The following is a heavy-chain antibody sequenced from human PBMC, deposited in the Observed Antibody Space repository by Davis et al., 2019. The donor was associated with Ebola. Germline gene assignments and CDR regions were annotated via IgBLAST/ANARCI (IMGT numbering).Heavy chain of an antibody. D-gene: IGHD4-17*01. Sequence: MPGGSLRLSCTVSGDSIRSGSHWWGWVRQPPGKGLEWIGSFKYGGSTSYNPSLEHRRVTISVDTSKNQFSLRLNFVTAADTALYFCARHADSGAYVLAFDIWGQGTKVTVSS. CDR3: ARHADSGAYVLAFDI. V-gene: IGHV4-39*01. CDR2: FKYGGST. CDR1: GDSIRSGSHW. J-gene: IGHJ3*02.